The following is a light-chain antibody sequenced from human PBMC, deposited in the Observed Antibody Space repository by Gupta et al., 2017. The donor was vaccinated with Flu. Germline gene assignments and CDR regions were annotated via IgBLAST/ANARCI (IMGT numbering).Light chain of an antibody. V-gene: IGKV4-1*01. CDR2: GAA. Sequence: AVSTGDTTTNNCKSSDSVSYNSKNFSARPRKKPGLPHKLLLYGAATRASGVSDRLRGSGPGTDFTLTINILHTEDLTTYSCRQYNSTPMPFGHGSQMDIK. CDR3: RQYNSTPMP. CDR1: DSVSYNSKNF. J-gene: IGKJ3*01.